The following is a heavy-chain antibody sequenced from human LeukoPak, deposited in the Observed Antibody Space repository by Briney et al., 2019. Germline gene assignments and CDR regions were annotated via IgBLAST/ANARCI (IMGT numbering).Heavy chain of an antibody. CDR1: GGSISSSNW. Sequence: PSGTLSLTCAVSGGSISSSNWWSRVRQPPGKGLEWIGEIYHSGSTNYNPSLKSRVTISVDKSKNQFSLKLSSVTAADTAVYYCARKADTYYYGSGRGWYFDLWGRGTLVTVSS. V-gene: IGHV4-4*02. CDR2: IYHSGST. D-gene: IGHD3-10*01. J-gene: IGHJ2*01. CDR3: ARKADTYYYGSGRGWYFDL.